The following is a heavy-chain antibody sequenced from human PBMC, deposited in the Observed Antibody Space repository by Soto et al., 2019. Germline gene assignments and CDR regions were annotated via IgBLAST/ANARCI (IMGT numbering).Heavy chain of an antibody. CDR3: ARARFDYYDSSGGRDDAFDI. D-gene: IGHD3-22*01. CDR1: GGSISSYY. Sequence: NPSETLSLTCTVSGGSISSYYWSWIRQPPGKGLEWIGYIYYSGSTNYNPSLKSRVTISVDTSKNQFSLKLSSVTAADTAVYYCARARFDYYDSSGGRDDAFDIWGQGTMVTVSS. CDR2: IYYSGST. V-gene: IGHV4-59*01. J-gene: IGHJ3*02.